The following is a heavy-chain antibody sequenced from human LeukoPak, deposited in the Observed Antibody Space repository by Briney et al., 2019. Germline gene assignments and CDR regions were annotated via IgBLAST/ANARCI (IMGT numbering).Heavy chain of an antibody. Sequence: GASVKVSCKASEYIFTDYYIHWVRQAPGQGLEWMGRINPNSGGTNYAQKLQGRVTVTRDTSISTACMELSRLTSDDTAVYYCARGSASSDWGQGTLVTVSS. CDR2: INPNSGGT. J-gene: IGHJ4*02. D-gene: IGHD6-25*01. V-gene: IGHV1-2*06. CDR1: EYIFTDYY. CDR3: ARGSASSD.